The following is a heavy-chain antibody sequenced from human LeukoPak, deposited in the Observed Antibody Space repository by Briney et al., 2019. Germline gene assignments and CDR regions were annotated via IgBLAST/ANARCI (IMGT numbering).Heavy chain of an antibody. CDR1: GFTFSSYA. J-gene: IGHJ4*02. CDR2: ISGSGGST. Sequence: GGSLRLSCAASGFTFSSYAMSWVRQAPGKGLEWVSAISGSGGSTYYADSVKCRFTISRHNSKNTLYLQMNSLRAYDTAVYYCAKYHPYGDYFDYWGQGTLVTVSS. V-gene: IGHV3-23*01. CDR3: AKYHPYGDYFDY. D-gene: IGHD4/OR15-4a*01.